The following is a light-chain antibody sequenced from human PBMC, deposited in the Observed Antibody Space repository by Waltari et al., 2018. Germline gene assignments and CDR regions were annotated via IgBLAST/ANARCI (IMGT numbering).Light chain of an antibody. V-gene: IGLV3-19*01. CDR1: SLSRNH. Sequence: SSELTQDPAVSVALGQTVRITCQGDSLSRNHASWHQQKPGQAPVLVIYGDNRRPSGSPDRFSGSSSGDTASLTITGAQAEDEADYYCNSRDSSLNHQVFGTGTWVTVL. J-gene: IGLJ1*01. CDR3: NSRDSSLNHQV. CDR2: GDN.